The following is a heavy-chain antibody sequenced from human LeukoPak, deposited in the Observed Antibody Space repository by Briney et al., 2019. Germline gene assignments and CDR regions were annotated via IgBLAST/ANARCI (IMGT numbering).Heavy chain of an antibody. Sequence: SETLSLTCSVSGGSITSYYWSWIRQSPGKGLEWIGYIHYSGSTSYNPSLKSRVTISGDTSKNQFSLKLSSVTAADTAVYYCARDKVVGTGDAFDIWGQGTMVTVSS. V-gene: IGHV4-59*01. J-gene: IGHJ3*02. CDR1: GGSITSYY. CDR3: ARDKVVGTGDAFDI. D-gene: IGHD6-19*01. CDR2: IHYSGST.